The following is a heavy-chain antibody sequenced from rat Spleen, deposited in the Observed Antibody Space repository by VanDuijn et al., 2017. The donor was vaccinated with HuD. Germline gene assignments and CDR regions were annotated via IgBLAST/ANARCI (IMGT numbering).Heavy chain of an antibody. V-gene: IGHV5-20*01. J-gene: IGHJ2*01. CDR1: GFTFSDYD. D-gene: IGHD1-10*01. Sequence: EVQLVESGGDLVQPGRSMKLSCAASGFTFSDYDMAWVRQAPTKGLEWVASITYDGSITYCRDSVKGRFTISRDNAKSTLYLQMDSLRSEDTATYYCTTGGTTSYFAYWGQGVMVTVSS. CDR2: ITYDGSIT. CDR3: TTGGTTSYFAY.